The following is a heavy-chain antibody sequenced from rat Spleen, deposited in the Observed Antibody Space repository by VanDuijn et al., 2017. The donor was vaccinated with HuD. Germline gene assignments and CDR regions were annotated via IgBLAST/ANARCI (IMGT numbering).Heavy chain of an antibody. CDR1: GFTYSNYV. CDR2: ISPGGGLT. J-gene: IGHJ2*01. CDR3: TKVLAGSFAY. Sequence: EVQLVESGGGLVQPGRSLKLSCSTSGFTYSNYVMAWVRQAPTKGLEWVASISPGGGLTFYRDSVKGRFTISRDDAKNTLYLQMDSLTSEDTATYYCTKVLAGSFAYWGQGVMVTVSS. D-gene: IGHD5-1*01. V-gene: IGHV5S13*01.